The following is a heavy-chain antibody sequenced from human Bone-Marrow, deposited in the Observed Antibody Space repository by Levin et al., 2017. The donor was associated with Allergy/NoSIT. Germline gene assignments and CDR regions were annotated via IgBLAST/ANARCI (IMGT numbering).Heavy chain of an antibody. Sequence: PGESLKISCKASGGNFNDCAISWVRQAPGQGLECMGRIIPLFGITNYVEKFQGRVTITADESTKTAYLELSSLRSEDTAVYYCALCSGGSCYGPGGAFDSWGQGTLVLVSS. CDR2: IIPLFGIT. D-gene: IGHD2-15*01. J-gene: IGHJ3*02. CDR3: ALCSGGSCYGPGGAFDS. V-gene: IGHV1-69*01. CDR1: GGNFNDCA.